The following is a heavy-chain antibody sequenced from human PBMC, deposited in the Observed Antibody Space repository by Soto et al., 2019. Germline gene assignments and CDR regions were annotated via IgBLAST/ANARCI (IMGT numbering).Heavy chain of an antibody. D-gene: IGHD5-12*01. Sequence: SETLSLTCTVSGGSVSSGSYYWSWIRQPPGKGLEWIGYIYYSGSTNYNPSLKSRVTISVDTSKNQFSLKLSSVTAADTAVYYCARVEMATIFGYWGQGTLVTVSS. J-gene: IGHJ4*02. CDR1: GGSVSSGSYY. V-gene: IGHV4-61*01. CDR3: ARVEMATIFGY. CDR2: IYYSGST.